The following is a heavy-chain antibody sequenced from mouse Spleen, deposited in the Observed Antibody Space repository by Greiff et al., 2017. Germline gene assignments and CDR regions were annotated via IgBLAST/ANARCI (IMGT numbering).Heavy chain of an antibody. CDR3: ASTMKGAEFAY. D-gene: IGHD2-4*01. CDR1: GYSITSGYY. V-gene: IGHV3-6*01. J-gene: IGHJ3*01. Sequence: VQLKESGPGLVKPSQSLSLTCSVTGYSITSGYYWNWIRQFPGNKLEWMGYISYDGSSNYNPSLKNRISITRDTSKNQFFLKLKSVTNEDTATYYCASTMKGAEFAYWGQGTLVTVSA. CDR2: ISYDGSS.